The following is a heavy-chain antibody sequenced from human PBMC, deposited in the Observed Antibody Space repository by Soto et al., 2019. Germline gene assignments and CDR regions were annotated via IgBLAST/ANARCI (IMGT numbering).Heavy chain of an antibody. CDR3: ARDAYDFWSGYYRSNGWFDP. V-gene: IGHV1-8*01. J-gene: IGHJ5*02. Sequence: ASVKVSCKASGYTFTSYDINWVRQATGQGLEWMGWMNPNSGNTGYAQKFQGRVTMTRNTSISTAYMELSSLRSEDTAVYYCARDAYDFWSGYYRSNGWFDPWGQGTLVTVSS. CDR1: GYTFTSYD. CDR2: MNPNSGNT. D-gene: IGHD3-3*01.